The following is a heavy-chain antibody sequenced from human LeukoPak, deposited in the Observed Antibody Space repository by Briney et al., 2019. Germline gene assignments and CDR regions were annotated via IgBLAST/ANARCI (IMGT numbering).Heavy chain of an antibody. D-gene: IGHD1-26*01. CDR1: GFNFRSYV. CDR3: ARGEEVGIVGPLDY. J-gene: IGHJ4*02. CDR2: ISYDGSNK. V-gene: IGHV3-30-3*01. Sequence: GGSLRLSCAASGFNFRSYVMYWVRQAPGKGLEWVAVISYDGSNKYYADSVKGRFTISRDNSKNTLYLQMNSLRAEDTAVYYCARGEEVGIVGPLDYWGQGTLVTVSS.